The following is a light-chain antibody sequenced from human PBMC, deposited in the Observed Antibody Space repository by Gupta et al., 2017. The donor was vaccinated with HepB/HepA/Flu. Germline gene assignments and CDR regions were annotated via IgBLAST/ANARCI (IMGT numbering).Light chain of an antibody. CDR3: QQYNNWPPYT. CDR2: GAS. Sequence: EIVMTQSPATLSVSPGERATLSCRASQSVSSNLPWYQQKPGQPPRLLIYGASTRPTGIPARFSGSGSGTEFTLTISSLQSEDFAVYYCQQYNNWPPYTFGQGTKLEIK. CDR1: QSVSSN. J-gene: IGKJ2*01. V-gene: IGKV3-15*01.